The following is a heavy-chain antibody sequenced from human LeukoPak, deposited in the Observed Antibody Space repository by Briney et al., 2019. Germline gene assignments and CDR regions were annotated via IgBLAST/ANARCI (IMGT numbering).Heavy chain of an antibody. J-gene: IGHJ6*03. CDR3: AVDRSTAMVGGYYYYMDV. V-gene: IGHV4-61*02. D-gene: IGHD5-18*01. CDR1: GGSISSGSYY. CDR2: IYTSGST. Sequence: PSETLSLTXTVSGGSISSGSYYWSWIWQPAGKGLEWIGRIYTSGSTNYNPSLKSRVTISVDTSKNQFSLKLSSVTAADTAVYYCAVDRSTAMVGGYYYYMDVWGKGTTVTVSS.